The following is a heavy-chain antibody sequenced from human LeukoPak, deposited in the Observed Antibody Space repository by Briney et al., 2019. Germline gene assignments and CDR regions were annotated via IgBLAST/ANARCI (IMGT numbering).Heavy chain of an antibody. D-gene: IGHD1-14*01. V-gene: IGHV3-23*01. CDR3: AKSLTRSKYYFGY. Sequence: GGSLRLSCAASGFTFSSYGMSWVRQAPGKGLEWVSAISGSGGSTHYADSVKGRFTISRDNSKNTLYLQMNSLRAEDTAVYYCAKSLTRSKYYFGYWGQGTLVTVSS. CDR2: ISGSGGST. CDR1: GFTFSSYG. J-gene: IGHJ4*02.